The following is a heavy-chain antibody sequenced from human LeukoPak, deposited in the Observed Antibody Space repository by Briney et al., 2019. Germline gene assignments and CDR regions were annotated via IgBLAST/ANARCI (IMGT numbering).Heavy chain of an antibody. CDR1: GYTFTSYG. CDR2: ISAYNGNT. J-gene: IGHJ5*02. Sequence: GASVKVSCKASGYTFTSYGISWVRQAPGQGLEWMGWISAYNGNTNYAQKLQGRVTMTTDTSTSTAYMELSSLRSEDTAVYYCARPYCSSTSCYKNWFDPWGQGTLVTVSS. V-gene: IGHV1-18*01. D-gene: IGHD2-2*01. CDR3: ARPYCSSTSCYKNWFDP.